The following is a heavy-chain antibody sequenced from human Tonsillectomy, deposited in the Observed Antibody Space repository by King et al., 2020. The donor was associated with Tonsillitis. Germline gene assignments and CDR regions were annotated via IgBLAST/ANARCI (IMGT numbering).Heavy chain of an antibody. V-gene: IGHV1-2*02. D-gene: IGHD2-2*01. CDR2: INPNTGVT. J-gene: IGHJ4*02. Sequence: QLVQSGAEVRKPGASVKVSCTVSGYTFIDYYIHWVRQAPGQGLEWMGWINPNTGVTNSAQRFQGRVTLTRDSSISTAYMQLTSLRSDDTALYYCASQFCTTTSCHVDYWGQGTLVTVSS. CDR3: ASQFCTTTSCHVDY. CDR1: GYTFIDYY.